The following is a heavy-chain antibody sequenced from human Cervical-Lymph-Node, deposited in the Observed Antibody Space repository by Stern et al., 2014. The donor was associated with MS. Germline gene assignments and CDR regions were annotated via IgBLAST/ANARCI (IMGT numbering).Heavy chain of an antibody. V-gene: IGHV3-30*18. CDR3: AKGDNWRRLNP. CDR1: GFTFSAYG. Sequence: VQLVESGGGVVQPGRSLRLSCAASGFTFSAYGMTWVRQAPGKRLAWVAVISADGTLKFYGDSVQSRFNISRDNSKNTLFLQMNSLRAEDTAVYYCAKGDNWRRLNPWGQGTLVTVSS. CDR2: ISADGTLK. D-gene: IGHD1-20*01. J-gene: IGHJ5*02.